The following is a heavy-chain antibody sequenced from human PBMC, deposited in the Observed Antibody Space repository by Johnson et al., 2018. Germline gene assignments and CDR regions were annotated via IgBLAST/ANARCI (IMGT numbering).Heavy chain of an antibody. CDR1: GYIFTSYD. J-gene: IGHJ5*02. CDR3: ARRVNTFYYENTAWFDP. V-gene: IGHV1-8*01. Sequence: VQLVQSGAEVKKPGASVKVSCKASGYIFTSYDINWVRQAPGQGLEWMGWMNPHSGDTGYAQKFLGRLKMTRDTSINTAYLELSSLTSEDTAVYFCARRVNTFYYENTAWFDPWGHGTLVTVSS. D-gene: IGHD3-22*01. CDR2: MNPHSGDT.